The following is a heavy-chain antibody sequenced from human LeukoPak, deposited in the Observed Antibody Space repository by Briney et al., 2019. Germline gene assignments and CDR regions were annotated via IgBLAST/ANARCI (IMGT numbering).Heavy chain of an antibody. D-gene: IGHD2-2*01. V-gene: IGHV1-69*01. J-gene: IGHJ5*02. CDR3: ARDISGCSSTSCYGNWFDP. Sequence: SVKVSCKASGGTFSSYAISWVRQAPGQGLEWMGGIIPIFGTANYAQKFQGRVTITADESTSTAYMELSRLRSDDTAVYYCARDISGCSSTSCYGNWFDPWGQGTLVTVSS. CDR1: GGTFSSYA. CDR2: IIPIFGTA.